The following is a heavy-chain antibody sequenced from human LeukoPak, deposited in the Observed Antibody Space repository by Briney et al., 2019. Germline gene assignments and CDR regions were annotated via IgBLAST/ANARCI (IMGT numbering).Heavy chain of an antibody. Sequence: ASVKVSCKASGGTFSSYAISWVRRAPGQGLEWMGGIIPIFGTANYAQKFQGRVTITADESTSTAYMELSSLRSEDTAVYYCARERPDFWSGRGWYMDVWGKGTTVTVSS. CDR1: GGTFSSYA. V-gene: IGHV1-69*13. CDR3: ARERPDFWSGRGWYMDV. CDR2: IIPIFGTA. J-gene: IGHJ6*03. D-gene: IGHD3-3*01.